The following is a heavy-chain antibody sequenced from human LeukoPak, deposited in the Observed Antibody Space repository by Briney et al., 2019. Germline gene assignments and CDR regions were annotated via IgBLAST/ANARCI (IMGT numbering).Heavy chain of an antibody. CDR3: ARNSRGGWYGGRFDP. D-gene: IGHD6-19*01. CDR1: GFTFSNYW. CDR2: INPDGSTT. V-gene: IGHV3-74*01. Sequence: GGSLRLSCAASGFTFSNYWMHWVRQAPGKGLVWVSRINPDGSTTNYADSVKGQFTISRDNAKNTLYLQMNSLRAEDTAVYYCARNSRGGWYGGRFDPWGQGTLVTVSS. J-gene: IGHJ5*02.